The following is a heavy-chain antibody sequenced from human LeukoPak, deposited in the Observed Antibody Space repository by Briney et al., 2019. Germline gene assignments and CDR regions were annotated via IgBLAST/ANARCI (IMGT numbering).Heavy chain of an antibody. CDR2: ISWDGGST. Sequence: PGGSLRLSCAASGCTFGDYTMHWVRQAPGKGLEWVSLISWDGGSTYYADSVKGRFTISRDNSKNSLYLQMNSLRTEDTALYYCAKDRYSSSSGYYFDYWGQGTLVTVSS. CDR3: AKDRYSSSSGYYFDY. CDR1: GCTFGDYT. V-gene: IGHV3-43*01. J-gene: IGHJ4*02. D-gene: IGHD6-6*01.